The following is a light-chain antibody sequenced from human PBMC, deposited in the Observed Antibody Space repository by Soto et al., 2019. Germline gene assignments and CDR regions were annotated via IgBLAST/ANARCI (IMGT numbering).Light chain of an antibody. CDR2: AVS. CDR3: SSYTRSSAPYV. CDR1: SSDVGAYNY. Sequence: SALTQPASVSGSPGQSITISCTGTSSDVGAYNYVSWYQQHPGKAPKLMIYAVSNRPSGVSNRFSGSKSGNTASLTISGLQAEDEADYYCSSYTRSSAPYVFGPGTKLTVL. V-gene: IGLV2-14*01. J-gene: IGLJ1*01.